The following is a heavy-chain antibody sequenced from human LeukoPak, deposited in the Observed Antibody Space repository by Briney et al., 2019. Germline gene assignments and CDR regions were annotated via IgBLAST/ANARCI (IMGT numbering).Heavy chain of an antibody. Sequence: GRSLRLSCAASGFTFSSYGMHWVRQAPGKGLEWVAVISYDGSNKYYADSVKGRFTISRDNSKNTLYLQTNSLRAEDTAVYYCAKWSAMVPYYYYGMDVWGQGTTVTVSS. CDR2: ISYDGSNK. J-gene: IGHJ6*02. V-gene: IGHV3-30*18. CDR3: AKWSAMVPYYYYGMDV. CDR1: GFTFSSYG. D-gene: IGHD5-18*01.